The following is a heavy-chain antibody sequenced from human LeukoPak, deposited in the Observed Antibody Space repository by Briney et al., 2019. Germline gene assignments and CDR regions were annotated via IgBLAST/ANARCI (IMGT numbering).Heavy chain of an antibody. V-gene: IGHV3-53*01. J-gene: IGHJ4*02. D-gene: IGHD2-21*01. CDR2: LYIDGSI. CDR1: GFTVSRDY. Sequence: RGSLRLPCAASGFTVSRDYMGWGRQAPGEGLEWVSALYIDGSIYYADSVKGRFTISRDNSKNTLCLQMNSLRADDTAVYYCARIRGDWYFDYWGQGTLVTVSS. CDR3: ARIRGDWYFDY.